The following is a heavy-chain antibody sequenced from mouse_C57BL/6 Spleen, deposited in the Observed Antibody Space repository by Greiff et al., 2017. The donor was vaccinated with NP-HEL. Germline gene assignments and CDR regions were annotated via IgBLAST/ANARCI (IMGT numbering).Heavy chain of an antibody. CDR1: GYSITSGYY. V-gene: IGHV3-6*01. CDR2: ISYDGSN. D-gene: IGHD1-1*01. J-gene: IGHJ2*01. CDR3: AREGDYYGSSSYFDY. Sequence: EVHLVESGPGLVKPSQSLSLTCSVTGYSITSGYYWNWIRQFPGNKLEWMGYISYDGSNNYNPSLKNRISITRDTSKNQFFLKLNSVTTEDTATYYCAREGDYYGSSSYFDYWGQGTTLTVSS.